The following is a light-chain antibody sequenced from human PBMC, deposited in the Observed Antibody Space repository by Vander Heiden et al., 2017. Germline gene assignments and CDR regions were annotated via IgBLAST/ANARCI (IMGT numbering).Light chain of an antibody. CDR1: RDINTY. Sequence: DMQMTQCPSSLSASVGDRVTITCQASRDINTYLNWYQQKPGKAPNLLIYDASNLETGVPSRFSGSGSGTDFTFTISSLQPEDIATYYCQQYDSLPLTFGQGTKLESK. J-gene: IGKJ2*01. V-gene: IGKV1-33*01. CDR2: DAS. CDR3: QQYDSLPLT.